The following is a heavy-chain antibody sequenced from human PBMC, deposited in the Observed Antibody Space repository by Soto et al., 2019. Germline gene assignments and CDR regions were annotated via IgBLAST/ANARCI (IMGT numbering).Heavy chain of an antibody. V-gene: IGHV1-18*04. J-gene: IGHJ4*01. Sequence: AAVKVPWNAFGYNFMSDGVNWVPTAPGQVREWVGWHSPWKGNTNYAQICQGRVTMTTDTSTSTAYMERRSLTSDDTAVYYCARDWGPAGSYYTDYW. D-gene: IGHD7-27*01. CDR2: HSPWKGNT. CDR1: GYNFMSDG. CDR3: ARDWGPAGSYYTDY.